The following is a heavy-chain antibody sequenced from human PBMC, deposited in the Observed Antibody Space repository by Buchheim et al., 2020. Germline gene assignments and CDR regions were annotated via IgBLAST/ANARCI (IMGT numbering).Heavy chain of an antibody. CDR1: GYSFTSYW. Sequence: EVQLVQSGAEVKKPGESLKISCKGSGYSFTSYWIGWVRQMPGKGLEWMGIIYPGDSDTRYSPSFQGQVTISADKSISTAYLQWSSLKASDTAMYYCARHVTGAYGSSWYAGPAYYYYYMDVWGKGTT. D-gene: IGHD6-13*01. CDR2: IYPGDSDT. CDR3: ARHVTGAYGSSWYAGPAYYYYYMDV. J-gene: IGHJ6*03. V-gene: IGHV5-51*01.